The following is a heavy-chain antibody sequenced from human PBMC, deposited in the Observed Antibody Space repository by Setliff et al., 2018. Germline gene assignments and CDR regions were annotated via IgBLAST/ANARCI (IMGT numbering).Heavy chain of an antibody. D-gene: IGHD3-3*01. V-gene: IGHV4-38-2*01. CDR1: GYSLSSGYY. J-gene: IGHJ4*02. CDR2: IYHSGST. Sequence: SATLSLTCAVSGYSLSSGYYWGWIRQPPGKGLEWIGNIYHSGSTYYNPSLKSRVTISVDTSKNQFSLKLTSVTAADTAVYYCARHGLQFLEWLSSFDYWGQGTLVTVSS. CDR3: ARHGLQFLEWLSSFDY.